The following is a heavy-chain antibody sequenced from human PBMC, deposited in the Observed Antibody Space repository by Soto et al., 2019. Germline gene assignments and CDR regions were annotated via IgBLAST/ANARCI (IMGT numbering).Heavy chain of an antibody. CDR3: ARWDYGDYARFDY. V-gene: IGHV1-8*01. CDR2: MNPNSGNT. D-gene: IGHD4-17*01. J-gene: IGHJ4*02. CDR1: GYTFTSHD. Sequence: QVQLVQSGAEVKKSGASVKVSGKASGYTFTSHDINWVRQATGQGLEWMGWMNPNSGNTGYAQKFQGRVTMTRNTSISTAYMELSSLRSEDTAVYYCARWDYGDYARFDYWGQGTLVTVSS.